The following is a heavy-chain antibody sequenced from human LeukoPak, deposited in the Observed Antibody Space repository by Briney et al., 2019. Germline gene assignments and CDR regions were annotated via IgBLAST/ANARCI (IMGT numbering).Heavy chain of an antibody. Sequence: GGSLRLSCAASGFTFSSYWMHWVRQAPGKGLVWVSRISSDGSSTKYADSVKGRFTISRDNAKNTLYLQMNSLRAEDTAVYYCVRAGLGFGYWGQGTLVTVSS. J-gene: IGHJ4*02. CDR1: GFTFSSYW. D-gene: IGHD3/OR15-3a*01. CDR2: ISSDGSST. CDR3: VRAGLGFGY. V-gene: IGHV3-74*01.